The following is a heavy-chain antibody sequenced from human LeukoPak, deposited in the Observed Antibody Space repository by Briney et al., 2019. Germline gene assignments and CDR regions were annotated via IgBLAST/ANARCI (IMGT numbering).Heavy chain of an antibody. CDR3: ASGAYYYYYGMDV. J-gene: IGHJ6*02. D-gene: IGHD1-26*01. Sequence: ASVTVSCKASGYTFTSYGISWVRQAPGQGLEWMGWISAYNGNTNYAQKLQGRVTMTTDTSTSTAYMELRSLRSDDTAVYYCASGAYYYYYGMDVWGQGTTVTVSS. CDR1: GYTFTSYG. V-gene: IGHV1-18*01. CDR2: ISAYNGNT.